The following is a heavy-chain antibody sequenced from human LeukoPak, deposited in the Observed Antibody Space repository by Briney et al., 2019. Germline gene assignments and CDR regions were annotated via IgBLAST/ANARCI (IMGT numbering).Heavy chain of an antibody. J-gene: IGHJ6*02. Sequence: GASVTVSCKASGYTFTSYDINWVRQATGQGLEWMGWMNPNSGNTGYAQKFQGRDTMTRNTSISTAYMELSSLRSEDTAVYYCARERGYYGSGSSGDYYGMDVWGQGTTVTVSS. CDR2: MNPNSGNT. D-gene: IGHD3-10*01. CDR1: GYTFTSYD. CDR3: ARERGYYGSGSSGDYYGMDV. V-gene: IGHV1-8*01.